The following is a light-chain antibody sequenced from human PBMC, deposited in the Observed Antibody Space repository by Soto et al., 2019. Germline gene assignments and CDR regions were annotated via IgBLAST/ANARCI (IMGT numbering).Light chain of an antibody. V-gene: IGLV2-8*01. J-gene: IGLJ2*01. CDR3: SSYTGTNNFVL. CDR2: EVS. CDR1: NTDIGGHKY. Sequence: QSALTQPPSASGSPGQSVTISCTGTNTDIGGHKYVSWYQHHPGKAPKLLIYEVSERPSGVPDRSSGSKSGNAASLTVSGLQADDEAMYYCSSYTGTNNFVLFGGGTKLTVL.